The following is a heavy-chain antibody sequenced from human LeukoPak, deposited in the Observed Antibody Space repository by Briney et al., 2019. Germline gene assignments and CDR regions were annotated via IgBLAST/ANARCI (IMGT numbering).Heavy chain of an antibody. J-gene: IGHJ3*02. Sequence: SETLSLTCTVSGGSISSYYWSWIRQPPGKGLEWIAYVYYSGHTSYNPSLKGRVTISVDTSKNQISLKLNSVTAADTAVYYCARHPYSDGFDIWGQGTMVTVSS. CDR2: VYYSGHT. CDR1: GGSISSYY. CDR3: ARHPYSDGFDI. V-gene: IGHV4-59*08. D-gene: IGHD1-1*01.